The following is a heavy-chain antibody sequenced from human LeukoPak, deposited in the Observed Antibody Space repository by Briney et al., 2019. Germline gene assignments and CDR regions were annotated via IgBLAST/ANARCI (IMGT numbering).Heavy chain of an antibody. CDR2: IRYDGSSK. D-gene: IGHD5-18*01. CDR3: ARVGYSYGGYYYYYMDV. J-gene: IGHJ6*03. V-gene: IGHV3-30*02. CDR1: GFTFSSYG. Sequence: GGSLRLSCAASGFTFSSYGMRWVRQASGKGLEWAAFIRYDGSSKYYADSVKGRFTISRDDAKNSLYLQMNSLRAEDTALYYCARVGYSYGGYYYYYMDVWGKGTTVTVSS.